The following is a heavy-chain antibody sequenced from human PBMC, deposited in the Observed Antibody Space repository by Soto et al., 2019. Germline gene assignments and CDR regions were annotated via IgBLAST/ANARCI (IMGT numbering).Heavy chain of an antibody. CDR1: GFTFSTYA. CDR2: ISGSGDST. CDR3: GKESFINFRGYGSY. D-gene: IGHD3-22*01. Sequence: EVQLLESGGGLVQPGGSLRLSCAASGFTFSTYAMIWVRQAPGKGLEWVSAISGSGDSTYYADSVKGRFTISRDNSKNTLYLQMSSLRGEDTAIYYCGKESFINFRGYGSYWGQGTLVTVSS. V-gene: IGHV3-23*01. J-gene: IGHJ4*02.